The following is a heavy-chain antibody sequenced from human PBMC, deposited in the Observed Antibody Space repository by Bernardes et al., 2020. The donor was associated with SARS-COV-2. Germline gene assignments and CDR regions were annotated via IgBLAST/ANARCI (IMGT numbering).Heavy chain of an antibody. CDR1: GFSFSDYY. J-gene: IGHJ4*02. D-gene: IGHD2-8*01. CDR2: ISRSDRRGESSE. V-gene: IGHV3-11*01. Sequence: GGSLRLSCAASGFSFSDYYMSWIRQIPGKGLEWLAFISRSDRRGESSESYADSVKGRFTISRDNAMNSLFLQMNSLSAADSGVYYCAREDMNTNSFDYWGQGTPVTVSS. CDR3: AREDMNTNSFDY.